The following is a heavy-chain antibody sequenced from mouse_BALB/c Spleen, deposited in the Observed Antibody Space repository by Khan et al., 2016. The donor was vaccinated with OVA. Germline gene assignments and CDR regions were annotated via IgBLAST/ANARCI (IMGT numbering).Heavy chain of an antibody. CDR1: GFTFNSYW. D-gene: IGHD1-1*01. CDR3: ALYGSRGDY. V-gene: IGHV1-9*01. CDR2: ILPGRNIT. J-gene: IGHJ2*01. Sequence: VQLQESGAELMKPGASVKISCKATGFTFNSYWIEWIKQRPGHGLEWIGQILPGRNITKYNEKFKGKATFTAETSSNTAYMQLSSLTSEDSAVYYCALYGSRGDYWGQGTTVTVSS.